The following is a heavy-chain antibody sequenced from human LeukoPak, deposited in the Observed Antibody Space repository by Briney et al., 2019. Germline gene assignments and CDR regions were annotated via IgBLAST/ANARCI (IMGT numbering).Heavy chain of an antibody. CDR3: ASPRGSGLNSLDY. Sequence: ASVKVSCKASGYTFTGYYMHWVRQAPGQGLEWMGWINPNSGGTNYAQKFQGRVTMTGDTSISTAYMELSRLRSDDTAVYYCASPRGSGLNSLDYWGQGTLVTVSS. V-gene: IGHV1-2*02. CDR1: GYTFTGYY. CDR2: INPNSGGT. J-gene: IGHJ4*02. D-gene: IGHD6-19*01.